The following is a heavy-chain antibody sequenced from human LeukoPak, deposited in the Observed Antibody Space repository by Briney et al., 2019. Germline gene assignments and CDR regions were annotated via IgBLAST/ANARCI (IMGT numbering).Heavy chain of an antibody. Sequence: PSQTLSLTCTVSGGPISSGSYYWSWIRQPPGKGLEWIGYIYYSGSTNYNSSLKSRVTISVDTSKNQFSLKLNSVTAADTAVYYCATFGASSGWSGFDYWGQGTLVTVSS. CDR3: ATFGASSGWSGFDY. V-gene: IGHV4-61*01. CDR1: GGPISSGSYY. D-gene: IGHD6-19*01. CDR2: IYYSGST. J-gene: IGHJ4*02.